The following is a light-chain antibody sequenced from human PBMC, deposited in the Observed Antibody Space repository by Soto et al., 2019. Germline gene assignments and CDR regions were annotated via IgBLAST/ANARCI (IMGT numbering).Light chain of an antibody. J-gene: IGKJ4*02. Sequence: DIQMTQSPSTLSASVGDRVTITCRASQTISGWLAWYQHKPGKAPKLLIYAASTLQSGVPSRFSGSGSGTEFTLTISSLQPDDSASYYCQQYYSYSDTFGEGTKVDIK. CDR2: AAS. CDR1: QTISGW. CDR3: QQYYSYSDT. V-gene: IGKV1-5*03.